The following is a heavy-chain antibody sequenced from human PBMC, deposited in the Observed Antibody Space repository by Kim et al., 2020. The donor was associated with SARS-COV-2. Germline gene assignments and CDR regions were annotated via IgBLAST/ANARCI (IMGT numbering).Heavy chain of an antibody. CDR3: TTDSPGDPDFDH. Sequence: GGSLRLSCDASGLIFSNYGMNWVRQAPGKGLEWVSHLDTSGGAVSYADSVKGRFIASRDNAKNSLTLQMNSLRDEDTAVYYCTTDSPGDPDFDHWGQGTLVTVSS. CDR2: LDTSGGAV. D-gene: IGHD2-21*01. J-gene: IGHJ4*02. CDR1: GLIFSNYG. V-gene: IGHV3-48*02.